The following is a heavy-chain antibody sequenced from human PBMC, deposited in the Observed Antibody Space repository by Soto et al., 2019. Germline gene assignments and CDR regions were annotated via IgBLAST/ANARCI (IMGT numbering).Heavy chain of an antibody. CDR3: ERRGYSYGMFDY. J-gene: IGHJ4*02. Sequence: SETLSLTCTVSGGSISSSSYYWGWIRQPPGKGLEWIGSIYYSGSTYYNPSLKSRVTISVDKSKNQFSLKLSSVTAADTAVYYCERRGYSYGMFDYWGQGTLVTVSS. D-gene: IGHD5-18*01. CDR2: IYYSGST. V-gene: IGHV4-39*07. CDR1: GGSISSSSYY.